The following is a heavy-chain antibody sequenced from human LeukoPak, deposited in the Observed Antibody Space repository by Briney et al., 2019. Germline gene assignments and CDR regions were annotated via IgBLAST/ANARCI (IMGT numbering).Heavy chain of an antibody. V-gene: IGHV1-2*02. Sequence: ASVKVSCKASGYTFTGYYMHWVRQAPGQGLAWMGWINPNSGGTNYAQKFQGRVTMTRDTSISTAYMELSRLRSDDTAVYYCARDLCGTSCYAGFDYWGQGTLVTVSS. CDR2: INPNSGGT. D-gene: IGHD2-2*01. CDR1: GYTFTGYY. J-gene: IGHJ4*02. CDR3: ARDLCGTSCYAGFDY.